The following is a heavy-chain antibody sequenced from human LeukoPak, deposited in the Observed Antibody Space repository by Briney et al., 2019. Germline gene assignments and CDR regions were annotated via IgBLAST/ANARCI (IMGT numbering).Heavy chain of an antibody. J-gene: IGHJ4*02. CDR2: VNPDGSVK. CDR1: GFTFSSHW. Sequence: GGSLRLSCAASGFTFSSHWMDWVRQAPGKGLEWVANVNPDGSVKHYVDSVKGRFTISRDNTKNSLYLEMNSLRAEDTAVYYCAKNFGWQQSDYWGQGTLVTVSS. V-gene: IGHV3-7*01. CDR3: AKNFGWQQSDY. D-gene: IGHD5-24*01.